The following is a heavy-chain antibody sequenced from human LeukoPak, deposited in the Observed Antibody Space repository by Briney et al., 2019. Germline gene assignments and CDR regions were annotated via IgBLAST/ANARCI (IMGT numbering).Heavy chain of an antibody. D-gene: IGHD4-17*01. CDR1: GFTFSNAW. CDR3: VRGEVYSASRFVGDLLDF. Sequence: PGGSLRLSCAASGFTFSNAWMNWVRQAPGKGLEWVSYITRTSNTIYYGDSVKGRFTVSRDNTKNSVYLRMNSLGDEDTAVYYCVRGEVYSASRFVGDLLDFWGQGTLVTVSS. CDR2: ITRTSNTI. V-gene: IGHV3-48*02. J-gene: IGHJ4*02.